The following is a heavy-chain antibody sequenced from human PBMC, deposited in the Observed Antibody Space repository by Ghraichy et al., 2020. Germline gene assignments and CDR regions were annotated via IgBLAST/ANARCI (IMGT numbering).Heavy chain of an antibody. V-gene: IGHV6-1*01. CDR1: GDSVSSNSAT. D-gene: IGHD4-11*01. J-gene: IGHJ4*02. CDR2: TYYRSKWYN. CDR3: ARAVAATKSFDY. Sequence: QTLSLTCAISGDSVSSNSATWNWVRQSPSRGLEWLGRTYYRSKWYNDYAVSVKSRITINPDTSKNQFSLQLNSVTPKDTAVYYCARAVAATKSFDYWGQGTLVTVSS.